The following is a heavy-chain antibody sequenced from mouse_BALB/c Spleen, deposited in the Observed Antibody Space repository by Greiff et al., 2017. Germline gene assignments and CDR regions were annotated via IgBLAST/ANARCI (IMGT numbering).Heavy chain of an antibody. CDR3: ASSYGNPSMDY. J-gene: IGHJ4*01. CDR1: GYTFSSYW. CDR2: ILPGSGST. V-gene: IGHV1-9*01. D-gene: IGHD2-1*01. Sequence: QVQLQQSGAELMKPGASVKISCKATGYTFSSYWIEWVKQRPGHGLEWIGEILPGSGSTNYNEKFKGKATFTADTSSNTAYMQLSSLTSEDSAVYYCASSYGNPSMDYWGQGTSVTVSS.